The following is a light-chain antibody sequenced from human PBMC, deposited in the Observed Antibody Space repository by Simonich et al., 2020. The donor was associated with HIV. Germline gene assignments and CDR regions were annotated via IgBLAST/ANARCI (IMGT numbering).Light chain of an antibody. CDR3: QQYFRTPLT. V-gene: IGKV3-15*01. CDR2: GAS. Sequence: EILMTQSPATLSVSPGERATLSCRASQSLSSHLAWYQQKPGQAPRLLIYGASTRATGIPARFSGSGSGTEFTLTISSLQAEDVAVYYCQQYFRTPLTFGGGTKVEIK. J-gene: IGKJ4*01. CDR1: QSLSSH.